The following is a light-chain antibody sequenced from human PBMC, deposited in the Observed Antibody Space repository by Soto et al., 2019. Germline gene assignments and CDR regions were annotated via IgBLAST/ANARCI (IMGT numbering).Light chain of an antibody. CDR2: DAS. J-gene: IGKJ5*01. CDR1: QSVSSY. V-gene: IGKV3-11*01. Sequence: EVVLTQSPATLSLSPGERATLSCRASQSVSSYLAWYQQKPGQAPRLLIYDASNRATGIPVRFSGSGSATDFTLTISSLEAEDFAVYYCQQRSNWPLTFGGGTRLEIK. CDR3: QQRSNWPLT.